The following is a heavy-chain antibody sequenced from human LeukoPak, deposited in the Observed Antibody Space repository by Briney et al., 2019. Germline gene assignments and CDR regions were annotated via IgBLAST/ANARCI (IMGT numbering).Heavy chain of an antibody. CDR3: ARGPTRYYFDY. J-gene: IGHJ4*02. V-gene: IGHV4-59*01. CDR2: IYYSGNT. CDR1: GGSTTNYH. Sequence: PSETPSLTCTVSGGSTTNYHWSWIRQPPGKGLEWIGYIYYSGNTNCNPSLKSRVTISVDTSNNQFSLNLSSVTAADTAVYYCARGPTRYYFDYWGQGTLVTVSS.